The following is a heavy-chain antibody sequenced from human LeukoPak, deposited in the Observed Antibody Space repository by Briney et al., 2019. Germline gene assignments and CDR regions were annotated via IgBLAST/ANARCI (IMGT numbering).Heavy chain of an antibody. D-gene: IGHD3-3*01. V-gene: IGHV1-18*01. CDR3: ARDSELLRFLEWHRNHGLDYFDY. CDR2: ISAYNGNT. J-gene: IGHJ4*02. CDR1: GYTFTSYG. Sequence: ASVKVSCKASGYTFTSYGISWVRQAPGQGLEWMGWISAYNGNTNYAQKLQGRVTMTTDTSTSTAYMELRSLRSDDTAVYYCARDSELLRFLEWHRNHGLDYFDYWGQGTLVTVSS.